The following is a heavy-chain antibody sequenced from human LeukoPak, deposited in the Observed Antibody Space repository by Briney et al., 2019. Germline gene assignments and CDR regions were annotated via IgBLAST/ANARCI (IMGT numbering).Heavy chain of an antibody. CDR3: ARLPNYYDSSGNDY. CDR1: GGSICSYY. D-gene: IGHD3-22*01. Sequence: PSETLSLTCTVSGGSICSYYWSWIRQPPAKGLEWIGYIYYSGSTNYNPSLKSRVTISVDTSKNQFSLKLSSVTAADTAVYYCARLPNYYDSSGNDYWGQGTLVTVSS. CDR2: IYYSGST. J-gene: IGHJ4*02. V-gene: IGHV4-59*08.